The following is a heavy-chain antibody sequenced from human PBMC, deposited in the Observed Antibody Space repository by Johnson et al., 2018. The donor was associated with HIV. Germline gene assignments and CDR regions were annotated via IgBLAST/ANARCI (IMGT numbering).Heavy chain of an antibody. CDR1: RFTFSSFA. CDR2: ISYDASNK. J-gene: IGHJ3*02. CDR3: AKLPVLYGDFDDAFNI. Sequence: VQLVESGGGVVQPGRSLRLSCAASRFTFSSFAMHWVRQAPGKGLQWVAVISYDASNKYYADSVKGRFTISRDNSKNTLYLQMNSLRAEDTAVYYCAKLPVLYGDFDDAFNIWGQGTMVTVSS. V-gene: IGHV3-30*18. D-gene: IGHD4-17*01.